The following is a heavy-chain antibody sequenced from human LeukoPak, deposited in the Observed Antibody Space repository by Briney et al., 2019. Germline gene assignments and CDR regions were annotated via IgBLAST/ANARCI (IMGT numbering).Heavy chain of an antibody. CDR3: ARGLYFDWFDH. CDR2: INHSGST. Sequence: SETLSLTCAVYGGSFSGYYWSWIRQPPGKGLEWIGEINHSGSTNYNPSLKSRVTISVDTSKNQFSLKLSSVTAADTAVYYCARGLYFDWFDHWGQGTLVTVSS. D-gene: IGHD3-9*01. CDR1: GGSFSGYY. V-gene: IGHV4-34*01. J-gene: IGHJ5*02.